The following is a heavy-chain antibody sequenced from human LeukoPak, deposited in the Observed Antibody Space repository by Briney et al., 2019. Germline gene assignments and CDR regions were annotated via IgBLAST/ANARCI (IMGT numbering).Heavy chain of an antibody. J-gene: IGHJ5*01. CDR2: ISSSSTYI. D-gene: IGHD3-16*01. V-gene: IGHV3-21*06. Sequence: PGGSLRLSCAASGFTFSSYSMNWVRQAPGKGLEWVSFISSSSTYIYYADSLKGRFTISRDNAKNSLYLQMNSLRAEDTAVYYCAKGYRNHLLILLDSWGQGTLVTVSS. CDR1: GFTFSSYS. CDR3: AKGYRNHLLILLDS.